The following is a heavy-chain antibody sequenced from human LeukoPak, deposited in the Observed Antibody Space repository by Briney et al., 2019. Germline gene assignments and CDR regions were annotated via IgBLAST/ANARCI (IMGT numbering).Heavy chain of an antibody. J-gene: IGHJ4*02. CDR2: ISGSGGST. D-gene: IGHD1-26*01. V-gene: IGHV3-23*01. CDR3: AKTKWELLGSLGSPFDY. Sequence: GGSLRLSCTPSGTASGFSFNNAWMNWVRQAPGKGLEWVSAISGSGGSTYYADSVKGRFTISRDNSKNTLYLQMNSLRAEDTAVYYCAKTKWELLGSLGSPFDYWGQGTLVTVSS. CDR1: GFSFNNAW.